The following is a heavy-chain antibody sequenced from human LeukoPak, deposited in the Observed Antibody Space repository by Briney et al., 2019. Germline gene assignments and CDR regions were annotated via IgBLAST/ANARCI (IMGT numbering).Heavy chain of an antibody. J-gene: IGHJ4*02. Sequence: GRSLRLSCAASGFTFDDYAMHWVRQAPGKGLEWVSAIRGDAGSTGYADSVKGRFTISRDNAKNSLYLQMNSLRVEDTALYYCARVWAWGSGNYFDNWGQGTLVTVSS. D-gene: IGHD7-27*01. CDR3: ARVWAWGSGNYFDN. CDR2: IRGDAGST. CDR1: GFTFDDYA. V-gene: IGHV3-20*04.